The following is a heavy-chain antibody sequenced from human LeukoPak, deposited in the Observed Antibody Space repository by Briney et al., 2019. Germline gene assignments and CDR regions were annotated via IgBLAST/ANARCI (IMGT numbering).Heavy chain of an antibody. J-gene: IGHJ3*02. Sequence: ASVKVSCKASGYTFSYYYLHWVRQAPGQGLEWMGIINPSGGATNYAQKFQGRVTLTRDTSTGTVYMELSSLISEDTAVYYCARRRDEGFDIWGQVTLVTVSS. CDR3: ARRRDEGFDI. CDR1: GYTFSYYY. CDR2: INPSGGAT. V-gene: IGHV1-46*01.